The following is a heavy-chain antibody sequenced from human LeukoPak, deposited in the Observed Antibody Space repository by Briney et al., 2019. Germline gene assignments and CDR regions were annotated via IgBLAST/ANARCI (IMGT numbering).Heavy chain of an antibody. CDR1: GYSFTKYD. J-gene: IGHJ4*02. D-gene: IGHD3-16*01. CDR3: ARNNADGEGRFGD. V-gene: IGHV7-4-1*02. CDR2: INTNTRKP. Sequence: GASVKVSCKASGYSFTKYDMNWVRQAPGQGLEWMGWINTNTRKPTYAQGFTGRFVFSLDTSVSTAYLQINSLKAEDTAVYYCARNNADGEGRFGDWGQGTLLTVSS.